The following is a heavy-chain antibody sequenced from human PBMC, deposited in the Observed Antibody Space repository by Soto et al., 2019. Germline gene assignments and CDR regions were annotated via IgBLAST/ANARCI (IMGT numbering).Heavy chain of an antibody. J-gene: IGHJ5*02. D-gene: IGHD6-6*01. CDR2: ISVYNGNT. V-gene: IGHV1-18*01. CDR1: GYTFITYG. Sequence: ASVKVSWKPSGYTFITYGISWVRQAPGQGLEWMGWISVYNGNTKYGQKFQGRVTMTTDTSTNTAYMELRSLRSDDTAVYYCARDSLAARPGWFDPWGQGTLVTVSS. CDR3: ARDSLAARPGWFDP.